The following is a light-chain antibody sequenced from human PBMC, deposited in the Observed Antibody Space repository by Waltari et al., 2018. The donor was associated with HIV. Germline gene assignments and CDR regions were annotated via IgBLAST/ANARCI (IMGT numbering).Light chain of an antibody. CDR3: SSYAGSSSFV. J-gene: IGLJ1*01. CDR2: DVN. CDR1: SNDVGGYNY. V-gene: IGLV2-8*01. Sequence: QSALTQPPSAPGSPGQSVPISCTGTSNDVGGYNYVSWYQQHPGKAPKLMIYDVNRRPSGVPDRFSGSKSGNTASLTVSGLQAEDEADYFCSSYAGSSSFVFGTGTKVTVL.